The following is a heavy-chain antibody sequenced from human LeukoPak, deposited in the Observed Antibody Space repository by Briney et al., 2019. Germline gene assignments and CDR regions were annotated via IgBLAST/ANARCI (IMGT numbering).Heavy chain of an antibody. D-gene: IGHD6-19*01. Sequence: PSETLSLTCTVSGGSISSYYWSWIRQPPGKGLEWIGYIYYSGSTNYNPSLKSRVTISVDTSKNQLSLKLSSVTAADTAVYYCARVSSGWYTDYFDYWGQGTLVTVSS. CDR2: IYYSGST. CDR3: ARVSSGWYTDYFDY. V-gene: IGHV4-59*08. J-gene: IGHJ4*02. CDR1: GGSISSYY.